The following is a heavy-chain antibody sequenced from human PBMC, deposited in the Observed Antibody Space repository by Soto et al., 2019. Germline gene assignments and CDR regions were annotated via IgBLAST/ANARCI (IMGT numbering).Heavy chain of an antibody. CDR3: ARHVRGAVTMNWFDP. V-gene: IGHV4-39*01. J-gene: IGHJ5*02. Sequence: SETLSLTCTVSGGSIISSNFYWGWIRQPPGKGLEWIGSVEYGGSTYDNPSLKSRVTLSADTSKNQFSLKPTSVTAADTAIYYCARHVRGAVTMNWFDPWGHGTLVTAPQ. CDR1: GGSIISSNFY. CDR2: VEYGGST. D-gene: IGHD3-10*02.